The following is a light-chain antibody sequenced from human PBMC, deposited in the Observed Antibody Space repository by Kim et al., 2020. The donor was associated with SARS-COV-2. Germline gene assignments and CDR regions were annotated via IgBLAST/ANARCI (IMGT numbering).Light chain of an antibody. Sequence: QSALTQPASVSGSPGQSITISCTGTSSDVGAYNYVSWYQQHPGKAPKLMIFDVNKRPSGLSDRFSGSKSGNTASLTISGLQAEDEADYYCSSYASTSTYVFGTGTKVTVL. V-gene: IGLV2-14*01. J-gene: IGLJ1*01. CDR1: SSDVGAYNY. CDR3: SSYASTSTYV. CDR2: DVN.